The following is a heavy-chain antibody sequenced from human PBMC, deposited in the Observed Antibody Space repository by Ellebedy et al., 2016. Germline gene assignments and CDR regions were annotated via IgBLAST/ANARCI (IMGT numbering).Heavy chain of an antibody. CDR1: GGSISSGGYY. D-gene: IGHD3-10*01. Sequence: SETLSLTCTVSGGSISSGGYYWSWIRQHPGKGLEWIGYIYYSGSTYYNPSLKSRVTISVDTSKNQFSLKLSSVTAADTAVYYCARDGSSMVRGVKDWFDPWGQGTLVTVSS. CDR3: ARDGSSMVRGVKDWFDP. CDR2: IYYSGST. V-gene: IGHV4-31*03. J-gene: IGHJ5*02.